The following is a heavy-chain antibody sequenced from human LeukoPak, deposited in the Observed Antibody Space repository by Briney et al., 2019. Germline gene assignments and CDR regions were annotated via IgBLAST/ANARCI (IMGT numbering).Heavy chain of an antibody. CDR2: IYYSGST. D-gene: IGHD4-17*01. V-gene: IGHV4-59*01. CDR3: ARGSYGDYLRFDY. J-gene: IGHJ4*02. CDR1: GRSISSYY. Sequence: PSETLSLTCTVSGRSISSYYWSWIRQPPGKGLEWIGYIYYSGSTNYNPSLKSRVTISVDTSKNHFSLKLSSLTAADTAVYYCARGSYGDYLRFDYWGQGTLVTVSS.